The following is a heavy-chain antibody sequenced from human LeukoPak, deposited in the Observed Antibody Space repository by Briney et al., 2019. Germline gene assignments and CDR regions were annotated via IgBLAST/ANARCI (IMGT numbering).Heavy chain of an antibody. J-gene: IGHJ5*02. CDR3: ARAAKPMTKYNWFDP. CDR2: IYYSGST. Sequence: NSSETLSLTCSVSGGSISSRNYYWGWIRQPPGKGLEWIGCIYYSGSTYYNPSLKSRVTLSVDTSKNQFSLKLSSVTAADTAVYYCARAAKPMTKYNWFDPWGQGTLVTVSS. D-gene: IGHD4-11*01. V-gene: IGHV4-39*07. CDR1: GGSISSRNYY.